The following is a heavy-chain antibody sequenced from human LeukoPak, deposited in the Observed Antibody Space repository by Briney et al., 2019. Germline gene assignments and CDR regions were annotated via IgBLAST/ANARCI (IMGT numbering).Heavy chain of an antibody. Sequence: SETLSLTCAVSGGSITSSNWWNWVRQPPGKGLEWIGEIHHSGSTNYSPSLKSRVTISVDKSKNQFSLKLSSVTAADTAVYYCARTAGYYYGSGSYYAWFDPWGQGTLVTVSS. CDR2: IHHSGST. CDR1: GGSITSSNW. J-gene: IGHJ5*02. CDR3: ARTAGYYYGSGSYYAWFDP. V-gene: IGHV4-4*02. D-gene: IGHD3-10*01.